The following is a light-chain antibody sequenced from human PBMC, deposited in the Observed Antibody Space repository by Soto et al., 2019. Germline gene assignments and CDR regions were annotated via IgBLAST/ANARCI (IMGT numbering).Light chain of an antibody. Sequence: DIQMTQSPSSLSAAVGDRVTITCRASQTINTYLNWYQQKPGKAPKVLIYAASSLQTGVPSRFSGSGSGTDFTLTISSLQPDDFATYYCQQSYSTPRTFGQGTKVEI. CDR1: QTINTY. V-gene: IGKV1-39*01. CDR2: AAS. CDR3: QQSYSTPRT. J-gene: IGKJ1*01.